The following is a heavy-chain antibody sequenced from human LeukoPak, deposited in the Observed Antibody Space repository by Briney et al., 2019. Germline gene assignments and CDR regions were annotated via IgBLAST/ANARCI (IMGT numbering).Heavy chain of an antibody. CDR3: ARVGEGAAKD. CDR2: IYSAGNT. CDR1: GFTVSSNY. Sequence: GGSLRLSCAAPGFTVSSNYMSWVRQAPGKGLEWVSVIYSAGNTYYADSVKGRFTISRDNSKNTLYLQMNSLTVEDTAVYYCARVGEGAAKDWGQGTLVTVSS. D-gene: IGHD1-26*01. V-gene: IGHV3-53*01. J-gene: IGHJ4*02.